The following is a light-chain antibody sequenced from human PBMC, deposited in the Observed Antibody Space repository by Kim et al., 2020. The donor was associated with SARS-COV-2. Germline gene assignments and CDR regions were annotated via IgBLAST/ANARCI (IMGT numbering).Light chain of an antibody. V-gene: IGLV3-21*04. J-gene: IGLJ1*01. CDR2: HDS. Sequence: SYELTQPPSVSVAPGKTATITCGGSNIGSNRVHWYQQKPGQAPVLVIHHDSDRPSGIPDRFSGSNSGNKATLTISRVEAGDKADYFCQVWDTDTDHPRVFGTGTKVTVL. CDR3: QVWDTDTDHPRV. CDR1: NIGSNR.